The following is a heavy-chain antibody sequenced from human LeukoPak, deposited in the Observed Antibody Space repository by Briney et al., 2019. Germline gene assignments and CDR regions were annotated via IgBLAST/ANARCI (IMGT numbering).Heavy chain of an antibody. CDR2: INTDTGNP. CDR3: ARGIGIGTVLMVHGNMDV. Sequence: ASVKVSCKASGYTFTKYGVYWVRQAPGQGLEWMGWINTDTGNPKYAQGFTGRFVFSLDTSVSTTYLQISSLKPEDTAVYYCARGIGIGTVLMVHGNMDVWGKGTTVTVSS. CDR1: GYTFTKYG. D-gene: IGHD2-8*01. J-gene: IGHJ6*03. V-gene: IGHV7-4-1*02.